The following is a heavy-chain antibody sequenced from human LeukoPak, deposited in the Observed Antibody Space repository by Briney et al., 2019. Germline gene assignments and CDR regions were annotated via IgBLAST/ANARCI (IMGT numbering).Heavy chain of an antibody. J-gene: IGHJ4*02. CDR3: ASATGYSSMALNY. CDR1: GGSISSSSYY. CDR2: IYYSGST. V-gene: IGHV4-39*07. D-gene: IGHD6-13*01. Sequence: SETLSLTCTVSGGSISSSSYYWGWIRQPPGKGLEWIGSIYYSGSTYYNPSLKSRVTISVDTSKNQFSLKLSSVTAADTAVYYCASATGYSSMALNYWGQGTLVTVSS.